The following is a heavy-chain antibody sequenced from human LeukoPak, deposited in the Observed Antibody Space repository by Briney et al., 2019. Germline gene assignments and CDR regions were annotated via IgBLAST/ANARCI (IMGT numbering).Heavy chain of an antibody. CDR1: GFTVSSNY. Sequence: GGSLRLSCAASGFTVSSNYMSWVRQAPGKGLEWVSVIYSGGSTYYADSVKGRFTISRDNSKNTLYLQMNSLRAEDTAVYYCARWYYDYVWGSYPLSGHFDYWGQGTLVTVSS. D-gene: IGHD3-16*02. V-gene: IGHV3-53*01. CDR2: IYSGGST. CDR3: ARWYYDYVWGSYPLSGHFDY. J-gene: IGHJ4*02.